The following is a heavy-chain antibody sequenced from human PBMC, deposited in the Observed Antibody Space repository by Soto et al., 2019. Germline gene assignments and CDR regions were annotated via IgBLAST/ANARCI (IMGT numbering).Heavy chain of an antibody. D-gene: IGHD6-19*01. CDR3: ATAVAVAGAHDAFDI. Sequence: ASMKVSRKVFGYTLPEFFIHLGRQAPGKGLEWMGGFDPEDGETIYAQKFQGRVTMTEDTSTDTAYMELSSLRSEDTAVYYCATAVAVAGAHDAFDIWGQGTMVTVSS. CDR1: GYTLPEFF. J-gene: IGHJ3*02. V-gene: IGHV1-24*01. CDR2: FDPEDGET.